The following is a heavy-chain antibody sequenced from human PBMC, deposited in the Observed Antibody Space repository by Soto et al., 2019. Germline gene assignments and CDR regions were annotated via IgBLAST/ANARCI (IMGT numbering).Heavy chain of an antibody. CDR1: GASLSSGSYY. Sequence: SETLSLTCTVSGASLSSGSYYWSWIRQPPGKGLEWIGYFYFTGTTKYNPSLESRVTTSADTSKNQFSLNLTSVTAADTAVYYCARISYWVKDYWGQGALVTVSS. CDR2: FYFTGTT. V-gene: IGHV4-61*01. D-gene: IGHD2-8*02. CDR3: ARISYWVKDY. J-gene: IGHJ4*02.